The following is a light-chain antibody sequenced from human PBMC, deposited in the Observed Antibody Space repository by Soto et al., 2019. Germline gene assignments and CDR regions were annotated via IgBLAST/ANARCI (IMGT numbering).Light chain of an antibody. V-gene: IGKV1-39*01. CDR3: QQSYSTPIT. Sequence: DIQMTQSPSSLSASVGDRVTITSRASQSSSSYLKWYQQKPGKAPKLLIYAASSLQSGAPSRFSGSGSGTDFTLTISSLQPEDFATYYCQQSYSTPITFGQGTRLEIK. CDR2: AAS. CDR1: QSSSSY. J-gene: IGKJ5*01.